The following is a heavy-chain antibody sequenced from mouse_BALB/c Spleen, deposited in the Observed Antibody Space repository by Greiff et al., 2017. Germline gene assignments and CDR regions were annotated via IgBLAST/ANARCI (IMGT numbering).Heavy chain of an antibody. CDR3: ARSTMDYAMDY. V-gene: IGHV14-3*02. Sequence: LVESGAELVKPGASVKLSCTASGFNIKDTYMHWVKQRPEQGLEWIGRIDPANGNTKYDPKFQGKATITADTSSNTAYLQLSSLTSEDTAVYYCARSTMDYAMDYWGQGTSVTVSS. D-gene: IGHD2-1*01. J-gene: IGHJ4*01. CDR2: IDPANGNT. CDR1: GFNIKDTY.